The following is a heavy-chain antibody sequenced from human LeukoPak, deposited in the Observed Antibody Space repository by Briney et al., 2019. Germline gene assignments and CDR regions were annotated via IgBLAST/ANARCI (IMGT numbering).Heavy chain of an antibody. CDR2: IYYSGST. V-gene: IGHV4-39*01. D-gene: IGHD5-18*01. CDR1: GGSISSSSYY. Sequence: SETLSLTCTVYGGSISSSSYYWGWIRQPPGKGLEWIGSIYYSGSTYYNPSLKSRVTISVDTSKNQFSLKLSSVTAADTAVYNCARHGGDTAMVPGYGAEYYYGMDVWGQGTTVTVSS. CDR3: ARHGGDTAMVPGYGAEYYYGMDV. J-gene: IGHJ6*02.